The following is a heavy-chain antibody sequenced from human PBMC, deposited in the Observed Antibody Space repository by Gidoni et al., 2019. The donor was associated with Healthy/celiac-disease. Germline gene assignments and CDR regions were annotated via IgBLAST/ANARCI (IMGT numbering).Heavy chain of an antibody. V-gene: IGHV3-30*18. J-gene: IGHJ6*02. Sequence: VAVISYDGSNKYYADSVKGRFTISRDNSKNTLYLQMNSLRAEDTAVYYCAKDLHYYDSSGYYYYYGMDVWGQGTTVTVSS. CDR2: ISYDGSNK. CDR3: AKDLHYYDSSGYYYYYGMDV. D-gene: IGHD3-22*01.